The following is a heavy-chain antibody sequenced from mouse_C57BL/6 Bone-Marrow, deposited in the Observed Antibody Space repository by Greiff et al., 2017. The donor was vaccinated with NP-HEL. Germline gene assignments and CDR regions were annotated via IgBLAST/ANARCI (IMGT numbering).Heavy chain of an antibody. J-gene: IGHJ2*01. CDR3: ARQGLLRSGYFDY. D-gene: IGHD1-1*01. CDR1: GFTFSDYY. CDR2: ISNGGGSN. V-gene: IGHV5-12*01. Sequence: EVMLVESGGGLVQPGGSLKLSCAASGFTFSDYYMYWVRQTPEKRLEWVAYISNGGGSNYYPDTVKGRFTISRDNAKNTLYLQMSRLKSEDTAMYYCARQGLLRSGYFDYWGQGTTLTVSS.